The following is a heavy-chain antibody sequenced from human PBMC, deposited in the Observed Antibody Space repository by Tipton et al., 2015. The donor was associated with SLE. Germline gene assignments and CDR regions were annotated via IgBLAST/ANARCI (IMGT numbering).Heavy chain of an antibody. CDR3: ARHGWQQLDRDGFDF. J-gene: IGHJ4*02. V-gene: IGHV4-39*01. Sequence: TLSLICTVSGGSISSSSYYWGWIRQPPGKGLEWIGSIYYSGSTYYTPSLKSRVSISVDTSKNQFSLRLNSVTAADTAVFYCARHGWQQLDRDGFDFWGQGTLVTVSS. D-gene: IGHD6-13*01. CDR2: IYYSGST. CDR1: GGSISSSSYY.